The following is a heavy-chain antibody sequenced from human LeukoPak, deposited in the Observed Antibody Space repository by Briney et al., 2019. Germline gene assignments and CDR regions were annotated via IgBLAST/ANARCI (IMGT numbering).Heavy chain of an antibody. Sequence: GASVKVSCKASGYTFTSYAMNWVRQAPGQGLEWMGWINTNTGNPTYAQGFTGRFVFSLDTSVSTAYLQISSLKAEDTAVYYCAREGYSSSWLINWFDPWGQGTLVTVSS. J-gene: IGHJ5*02. CDR2: INTNTGNP. V-gene: IGHV7-4-1*02. CDR1: GYTFTSYA. CDR3: AREGYSSSWLINWFDP. D-gene: IGHD6-13*01.